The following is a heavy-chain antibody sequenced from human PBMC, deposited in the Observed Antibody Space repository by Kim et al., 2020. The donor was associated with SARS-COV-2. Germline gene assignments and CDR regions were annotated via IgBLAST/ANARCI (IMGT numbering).Heavy chain of an antibody. CDR3: ARFIGGSGSYYYYYYYGMDV. D-gene: IGHD3-10*01. J-gene: IGHJ6*02. V-gene: IGHV3-53*01. Sequence: RFTISRDNSKNTLYLQMNSLRAEDTAVYYCARFIGGSGSYYYYYYYGMDVWGQGTTVTVSS.